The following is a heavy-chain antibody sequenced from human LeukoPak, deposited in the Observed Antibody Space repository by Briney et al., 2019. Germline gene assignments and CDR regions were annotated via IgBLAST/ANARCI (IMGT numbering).Heavy chain of an antibody. V-gene: IGHV4-30-4*01. CDR2: IYYSGST. CDR3: ARTDTGATGFWRFDP. J-gene: IGHJ5*02. Sequence: KPSETLSLTCTVSGGSVSSGDYYWSWIRQPPGKGLEWIGYIYYSGSTYYNPSLKSRVTISVDTSKNQFSLKLSSVTAADTAVYYCARTDTGATGFWRFDPWGQGTLVTVSS. D-gene: IGHD1-26*01. CDR1: GGSVSSGDYY.